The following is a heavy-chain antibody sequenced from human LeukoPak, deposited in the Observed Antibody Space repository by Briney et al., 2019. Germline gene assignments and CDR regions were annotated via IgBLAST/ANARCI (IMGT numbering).Heavy chain of an antibody. CDR1: GYIFTRYG. J-gene: IGHJ6*04. D-gene: IGHD6-6*01. CDR3: ARHAARRALYYYYGMDV. CDR2: INAYNGNT. V-gene: IGHV1-18*04. Sequence: ASVQVSCQASGYIFTRYGIRWVRQAPGQGLEGMGWINAYNGNTNYAQKLQSRVTMTIDTSTSTAYVEQRSLRSDDTAVYYCARHAARRALYYYYGMDVWGKGTTVTVSS.